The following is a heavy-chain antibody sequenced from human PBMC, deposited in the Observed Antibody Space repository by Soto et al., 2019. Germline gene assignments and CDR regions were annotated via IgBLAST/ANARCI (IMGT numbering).Heavy chain of an antibody. Sequence: AGSLRLSCAASGFTFSNAWMSWVGQAPGKGLEWVGRIKSKTDGGPTDYAAPGKGRFTITTADSKNTLYLQMNSPKNAGTAVYYCTTAPFRLWELSLVDYWGQGTLVTVSS. CDR1: GFTFSNAW. CDR3: TTAPFRLWELSLVDY. D-gene: IGHD3-16*01. CDR2: IKSKTDGGPT. V-gene: IGHV3-15*01. J-gene: IGHJ4*02.